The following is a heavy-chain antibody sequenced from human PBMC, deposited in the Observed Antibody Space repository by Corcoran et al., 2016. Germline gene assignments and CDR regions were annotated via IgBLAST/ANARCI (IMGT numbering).Heavy chain of an antibody. J-gene: IGHJ4*02. CDR1: GGSISSSSYY. CDR2: IYYSGST. D-gene: IGHD6-13*01. CDR3: ARPSGIAAASPFDY. V-gene: IGHV4-39*01. Sequence: QLQLQESGPGLVKPSETLSLTCTVSGGSISSSSYYWGWIRQPPGKGLEWIGSIYYSGSTYYNPSLKSRVTISLDTSKNQFSLKLSSVTAADTAVYYCARPSGIAAASPFDYWGQGTLVTVSS.